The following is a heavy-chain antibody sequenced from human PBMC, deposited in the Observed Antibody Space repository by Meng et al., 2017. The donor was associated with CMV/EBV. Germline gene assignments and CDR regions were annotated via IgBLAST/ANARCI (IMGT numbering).Heavy chain of an antibody. V-gene: IGHV3-7*01. J-gene: IGHJ4*02. Sequence: LTRAASGFTFSNYFMKWVRQAPGKGLEWVANINQGGSEKNYVDSVKGRFTISRDNAKNSLYLQMNSLRGEDTAVYYCATYYSSLTGYYLLGGYWGQGTLVTVSS. D-gene: IGHD3-9*01. CDR2: INQGGSEK. CDR1: GFTFSNYF. CDR3: ATYYSSLTGYYLLGGY.